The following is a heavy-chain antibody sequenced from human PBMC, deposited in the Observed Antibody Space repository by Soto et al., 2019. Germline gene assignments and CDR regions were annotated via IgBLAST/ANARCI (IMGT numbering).Heavy chain of an antibody. D-gene: IGHD2-2*01. J-gene: IGHJ6*02. CDR2: IVVGSGNT. Sequence: QMQLVQSGPEVKKPGTSVKVSCKASGFTFTSSAVQWVRQARGQRLEWIGWIVVGSGNTNYAQKFQERVTITRDMSTITAYMELSSLRSEDTAVYYCAADVVPASEEYYYYYGMDVWGQGTTVTVSS. CDR1: GFTFTSSA. CDR3: AADVVPASEEYYYYYGMDV. V-gene: IGHV1-58*01.